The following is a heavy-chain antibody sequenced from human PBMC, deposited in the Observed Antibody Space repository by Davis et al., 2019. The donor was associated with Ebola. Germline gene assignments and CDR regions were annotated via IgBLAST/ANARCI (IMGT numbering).Heavy chain of an antibody. CDR1: GFTFGSYG. CDR2: ISSDGSNK. Sequence: GESLKISCAASGFTFGSYGMHWVRQAPGKGLEWVALISSDGSNKYYVDSVKGRFTISRDNSKNALYLQMNSLRAEDTAVYYCAKDKFQWRNGLLDYWGQGTLVTVSS. V-gene: IGHV3-30*18. D-gene: IGHD6-19*01. J-gene: IGHJ4*02. CDR3: AKDKFQWRNGLLDY.